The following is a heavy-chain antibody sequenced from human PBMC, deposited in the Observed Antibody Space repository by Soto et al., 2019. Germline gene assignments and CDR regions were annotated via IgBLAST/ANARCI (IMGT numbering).Heavy chain of an antibody. J-gene: IGHJ5*02. CDR2: IYYSGST. Sequence: PSETLSLTRTVSGGSISSSSYYWGWIRQPPGKGLEWIGSIYYSGSTNYNPSLKSRVTISVDTSKNQLSLKLSSVTAADTAVYYCVRSPVTTFSGWFDPWGQGTLVTVSS. CDR1: GGSISSSSYY. D-gene: IGHD4-4*01. V-gene: IGHV4-39*07. CDR3: VRSPVTTFSGWFDP.